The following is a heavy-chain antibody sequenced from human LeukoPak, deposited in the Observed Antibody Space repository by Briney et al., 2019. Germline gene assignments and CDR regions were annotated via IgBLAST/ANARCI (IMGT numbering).Heavy chain of an antibody. CDR3: VRLRRNSDTSGFYYYYDF. CDR2: ISVRINYI. D-gene: IGHD3-22*01. V-gene: IGHV3-21*01. CDR1: GYTFSSYS. Sequence: GGALRLSCLASGYTFSSYSINWVRQAPGKGLEWVSSISVRINYIYYADSVRGRFRISRDDARDSLYLQMNSLRSEDTAVYYCVRLRRNSDTSGFYYYYDFWGQGTLVTVSS. J-gene: IGHJ1*01.